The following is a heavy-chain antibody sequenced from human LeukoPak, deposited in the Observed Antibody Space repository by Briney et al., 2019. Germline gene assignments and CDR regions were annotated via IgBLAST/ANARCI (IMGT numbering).Heavy chain of an antibody. V-gene: IGHV4-34*01. D-gene: IGHD5-18*01. Sequence: SETLSLTCAVYGGSFRGYYWSWNRQPPGKGLEWIGEINHSGSTNYNPSLKSRVTISVDTSKNQFSLKLSSVTAADTAVYYCASRIQLWFSGFDPWGQGTLVTVSS. CDR2: INHSGST. J-gene: IGHJ5*02. CDR1: GGSFRGYY. CDR3: ASRIQLWFSGFDP.